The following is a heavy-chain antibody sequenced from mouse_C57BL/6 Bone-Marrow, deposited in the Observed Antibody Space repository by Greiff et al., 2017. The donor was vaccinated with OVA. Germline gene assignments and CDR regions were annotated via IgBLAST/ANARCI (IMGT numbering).Heavy chain of an antibody. Sequence: VQLQQPGAELVKPGASVKMSCKASGYTFTSYWITWVKQRPGQGLEWIGDIYPGSGSTNYNEKFKSKATLTVDKSSSTAYMQLSSLTSEDSAVYYCAISGGFAYWGQGTLVTVSA. V-gene: IGHV1-55*01. CDR3: AISGGFAY. J-gene: IGHJ3*01. CDR2: IYPGSGST. CDR1: GYTFTSYW.